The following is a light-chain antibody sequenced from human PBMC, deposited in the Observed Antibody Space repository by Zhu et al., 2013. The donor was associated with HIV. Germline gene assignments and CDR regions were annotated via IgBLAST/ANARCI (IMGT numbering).Light chain of an antibody. CDR3: QQYGSPPET. CDR1: QSVSSSY. V-gene: IGKV3-20*01. Sequence: EIVLTQSPGTLSLSPGERATLSCRASQSVSSSYLAWYQQKPGQAPRLLIYDASWRATGIPDRFSGSGSGTDFTLTISRLEPEDFAVYYCQQYGSPPETFGQGTKVEIK. CDR2: DAS. J-gene: IGKJ1*01.